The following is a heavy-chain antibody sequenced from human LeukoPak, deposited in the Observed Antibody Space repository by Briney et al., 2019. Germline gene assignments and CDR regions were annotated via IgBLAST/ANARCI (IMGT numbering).Heavy chain of an antibody. CDR2: MSSGSRYI. CDR3: ARDRPTGASRLFVVQ. J-gene: IGHJ4*02. CDR1: GFTFSSYS. Sequence: PGGSLRLSCAASGFTFSSYSMTWVRQARGKGLEWVSSMSSGSRYIYYADSVRGRFTISRDNAKNSLYLLMTSLRAEDTAVYYCARDRPTGASRLFVVQWGQGTLVTVSS. D-gene: IGHD3-3*01. V-gene: IGHV3-21*01.